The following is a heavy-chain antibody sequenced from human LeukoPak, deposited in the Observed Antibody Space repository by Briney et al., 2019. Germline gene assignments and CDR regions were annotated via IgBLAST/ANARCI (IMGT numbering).Heavy chain of an antibody. Sequence: GSLRPSCAASGFTFSSYGMHWVRQAPGKGLEWVAFIRYDGSNKYYADSVKGRFTISRDNSKNTLYLQMNSLRAEDTAVYYCAKDSEDTAMASFDYWGQGTLVTVCS. CDR1: GFTFSSYG. V-gene: IGHV3-30*02. D-gene: IGHD5-18*01. CDR3: AKDSEDTAMASFDY. J-gene: IGHJ4*02. CDR2: IRYDGSNK.